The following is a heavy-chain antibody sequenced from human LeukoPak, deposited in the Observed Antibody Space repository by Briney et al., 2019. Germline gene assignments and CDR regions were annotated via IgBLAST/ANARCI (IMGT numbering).Heavy chain of an antibody. CDR1: GGTFSSYA. D-gene: IGHD1-26*01. Sequence: SVKVSCKASGGTFSSYAISWVRQAPGQGLEWMGRIIPILGIANYAQKFQGRVTITADKSTSTAYMELSSLRSENTAVYYCASRGSYYGGAFDIWGQGTMVTVSS. CDR2: IIPILGIA. V-gene: IGHV1-69*04. CDR3: ASRGSYYGGAFDI. J-gene: IGHJ3*02.